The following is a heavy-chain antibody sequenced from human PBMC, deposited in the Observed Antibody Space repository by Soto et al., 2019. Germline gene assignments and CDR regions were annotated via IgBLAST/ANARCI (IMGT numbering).Heavy chain of an antibody. D-gene: IGHD5-18*01. J-gene: IGHJ5*02. CDR1: GASITSNNNY. V-gene: IGHV4-30-4*01. CDR2: ISYSGTT. Sequence: SETLSITCTVSGASITSNNNYWSCIRQPPGEGLEWIGFISYSGTTSYSPSLKSRVAISLDTSKNQFSLSLSSVTAADTAVYYCARGRGYSYGLDPWGQGTLVTVS. CDR3: ARGRGYSYGLDP.